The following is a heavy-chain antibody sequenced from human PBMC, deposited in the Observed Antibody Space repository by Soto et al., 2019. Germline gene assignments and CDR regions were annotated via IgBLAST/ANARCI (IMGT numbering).Heavy chain of an antibody. CDR2: IIPIFGTA. V-gene: IGHV1-69*01. J-gene: IGHJ5*02. D-gene: IGHD3-22*01. CDR3: PRVRRSRRYYDGSGLRGFDP. Sequence: GASVKVSCKASGGTFSSYAISWVRQAPGQGLEGMGGIIPIFGTANYARKFRDRVTITADESTSTAYMQLSSLRSEDTAVYYCPRVRRSRRYYDGSGLRGFDPWGQGTLVTVSP. CDR1: GGTFSSYA.